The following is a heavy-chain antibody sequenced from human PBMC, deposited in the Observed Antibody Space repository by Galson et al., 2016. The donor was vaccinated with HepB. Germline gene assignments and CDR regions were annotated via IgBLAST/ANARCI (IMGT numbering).Heavy chain of an antibody. J-gene: IGHJ4*02. D-gene: IGHD6-19*01. V-gene: IGHV3-33*06. Sequence: SLRLSCAASGFTFSSYDMHWVRQAPGKGLEWVAVIWYDGSHEYYADSVKGRFTISRDNSKNTVYLQMNSLSAEDTAVYYCAKNSYSSAWYPDYWGQGTLVTVSS. CDR3: AKNSYSSAWYPDY. CDR1: GFTFSSYD. CDR2: IWYDGSHE.